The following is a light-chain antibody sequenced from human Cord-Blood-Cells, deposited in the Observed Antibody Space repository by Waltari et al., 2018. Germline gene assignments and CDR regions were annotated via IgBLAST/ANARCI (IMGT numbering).Light chain of an antibody. CDR1: QSVSSSY. J-gene: IGKJ1*01. CDR2: GAS. CDR3: QQYGSSPRT. V-gene: IGKV3-20*01. Sequence: EIVLTQSPGTLSLSPGERATLSCRASQSVSSSYLAWYQQKPGQAPRLLIYGASSRATGIPDRFSGSRSGTDFTLTIRRLEPEDFAVYYCQQYGSSPRTFGQGTKEEIK.